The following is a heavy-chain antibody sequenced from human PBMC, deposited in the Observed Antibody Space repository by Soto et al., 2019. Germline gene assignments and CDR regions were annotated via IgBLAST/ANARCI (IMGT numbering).Heavy chain of an antibody. CDR1: GFSVGSNY. J-gene: IGHJ4*02. CDR2: IYSNGDT. V-gene: IGHV3-53*02. D-gene: IGHD2-8*01. Sequence: EVQLVETGGGFIQPGGSLRLSCAASGFSVGSNYMTWVRQSPRKGLEWVSLIYSNGDTDYADSVKGRFSISRDNFKNTLYLQMNNLRAEDTAVYHCERKSDTSPVPEADGVWGRGTLVTVSS. CDR3: ERKSDTSPVPEADGV.